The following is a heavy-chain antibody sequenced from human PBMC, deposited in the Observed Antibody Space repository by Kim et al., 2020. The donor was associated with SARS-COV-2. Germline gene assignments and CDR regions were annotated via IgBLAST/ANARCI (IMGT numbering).Heavy chain of an antibody. J-gene: IGHJ5*02. V-gene: IGHV3-21*01. CDR2: ISSSSSYI. CDR1: GFTFSSYS. CDR3: ASGEGDWFDP. Sequence: GGSLRLSCAASGFTFSSYSMNWVRQAPGKGLEWVSSISSSSSYIYYADSVKGRFTISRDNAKNSLYLQMKSLRAEDTAVYYCASGEGDWFDPWGQGTLVTVSS. D-gene: IGHD3-10*01.